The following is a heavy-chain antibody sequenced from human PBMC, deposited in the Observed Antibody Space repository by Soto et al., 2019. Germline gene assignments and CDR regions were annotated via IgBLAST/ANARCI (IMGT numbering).Heavy chain of an antibody. CDR3: ARSGGVNWNYEGYYYYMDV. D-gene: IGHD1-7*01. J-gene: IGHJ6*03. Sequence: ASVKVSCKASGYTFTSYGISWVRQAPGQGLEWMGCISAYNGNTNYAQKLQGRVTMTTDTSTSTAYMELRSLRSDDTAVYYCARSGGVNWNYEGYYYYMDVWGKGTTVTVSS. CDR2: ISAYNGNT. CDR1: GYTFTSYG. V-gene: IGHV1-18*01.